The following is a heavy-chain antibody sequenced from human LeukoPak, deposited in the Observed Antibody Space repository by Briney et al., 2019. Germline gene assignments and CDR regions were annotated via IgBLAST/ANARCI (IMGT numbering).Heavy chain of an antibody. CDR2: ISTGSSTI. Sequence: GGSLRLSCVASGFTFSSYNMIWVREAPGKGLECVSYISTGSSTIDYADSVKGRFTISRDNAKNSLYLQMNSLRDEDTAVYYCASEYCSSASCYSFNYWGQGTLVTVSS. CDR1: GFTFSSYN. V-gene: IGHV3-48*02. CDR3: ASEYCSSASCYSFNY. J-gene: IGHJ4*02. D-gene: IGHD2-2*02.